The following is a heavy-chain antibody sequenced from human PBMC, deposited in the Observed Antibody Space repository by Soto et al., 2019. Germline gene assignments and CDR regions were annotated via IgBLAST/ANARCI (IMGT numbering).Heavy chain of an antibody. CDR3: AREKSSQWLASFDF. J-gene: IGHJ4*02. V-gene: IGHV3-30*03. D-gene: IGHD6-19*01. Sequence: GGSLRLSCAASGFTFRTYGMHWVRQAPGKGLEWVAFISDDGSQKYYGDSVRGRFSVSRDNSKNTLYLQINNLRRGDTALYYCAREKSSQWLASFDFWGQGTLVTSPQ. CDR2: ISDDGSQK. CDR1: GFTFRTYG.